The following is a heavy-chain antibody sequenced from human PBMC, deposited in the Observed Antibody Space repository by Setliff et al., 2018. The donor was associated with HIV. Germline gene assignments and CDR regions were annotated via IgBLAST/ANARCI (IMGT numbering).Heavy chain of an antibody. J-gene: IGHJ4*02. D-gene: IGHD7-27*01. CDR3: ARHAARLGQVDY. Sequence: SETLSLTCTVSGGSISSSSYYWGWIRQPPGKGLEWIGSIYYSGSTYYNPSLKSRVTISVDTSKNRFSLKLSSVTAADTAVYYCARHAARLGQVDYWGQGTLVTVSS. V-gene: IGHV4-39*01. CDR1: GGSISSSSYY. CDR2: IYYSGST.